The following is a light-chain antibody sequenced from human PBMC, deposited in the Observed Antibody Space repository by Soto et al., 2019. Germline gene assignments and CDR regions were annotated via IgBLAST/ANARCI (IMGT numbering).Light chain of an antibody. J-gene: IGKJ1*01. CDR3: QHYNNWPPWT. CDR2: GAS. V-gene: IGKV3-15*01. Sequence: EIVMTQSPATLSVSPGERATLSCRASQSVNNNLAWYQQKFGQAPRPLIFGASTRATGIPARFSGSGSGTEFTLTISSLQSEDFAVYYCQHYNNWPPWTFGQGTRVEIK. CDR1: QSVNNN.